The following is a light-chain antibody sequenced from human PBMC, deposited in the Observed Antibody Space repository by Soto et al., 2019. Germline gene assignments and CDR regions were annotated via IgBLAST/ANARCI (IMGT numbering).Light chain of an antibody. CDR3: QQYNNWLMLS. Sequence: TQSPGTLSSSPGERATLSCRASQSVSSNLAWYQQKPGQTPRLLIYGASTRATGIPARFSGSGSGTEFTLTISSLQSEDFAIYYCQQYNNWLMLSFGGGTKVDIK. CDR1: QSVSSN. J-gene: IGKJ4*01. V-gene: IGKV3-15*01. CDR2: GAS.